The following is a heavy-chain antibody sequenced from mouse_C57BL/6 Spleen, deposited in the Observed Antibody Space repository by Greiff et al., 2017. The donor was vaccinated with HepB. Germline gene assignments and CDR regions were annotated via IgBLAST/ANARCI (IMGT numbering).Heavy chain of an antibody. CDR2: INPGSGGT. CDR3: AGEEGRD. CDR1: GYAFTNYL. V-gene: IGHV1-54*01. J-gene: IGHJ3*01. Sequence: VQLQQSGAELVRPGTSVKVSCKASGYAFTNYLIEWVKQRPGQGLEWIGVINPGSGGTNYNEKFKGKATLTADKSSSTAYMQLSSLTSEDSAVYFCAGEEGRDWGQGTLVTVSA.